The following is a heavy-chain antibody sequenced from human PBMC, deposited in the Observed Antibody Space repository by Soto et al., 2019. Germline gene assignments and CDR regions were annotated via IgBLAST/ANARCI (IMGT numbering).Heavy chain of an antibody. CDR1: GYTFTSYG. V-gene: IGHV1-18*01. CDR3: ARDDEYYYDRTGHAAWSMSYY. Sequence: ASVKGSCKAAGYTFTSYGISWVRQAPGQGLEWMGWISAYNGNTNYAQKLQGRVTMTTDTSTSTAYMELRSLRSDDTAVYYCARDDEYYYDRTGHAAWSMSYYWR. D-gene: IGHD3-22*01. CDR2: ISAYNGNT. J-gene: IGHJ4*01.